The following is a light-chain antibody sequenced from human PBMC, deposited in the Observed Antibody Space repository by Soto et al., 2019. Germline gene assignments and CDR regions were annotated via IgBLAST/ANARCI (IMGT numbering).Light chain of an antibody. Sequence: DIRMTQSPATLSTSVGDRVTITCRASQNIRVWLAWYQQKPGKAPKRLIYDASTWESGVPSRFSGSGSGTEFTLTISSRQPDDFATYYCQQYNSYSWTFGQGTTVAIK. CDR1: QNIRVW. CDR3: QQYNSYSWT. CDR2: DAS. V-gene: IGKV1-5*01. J-gene: IGKJ1*01.